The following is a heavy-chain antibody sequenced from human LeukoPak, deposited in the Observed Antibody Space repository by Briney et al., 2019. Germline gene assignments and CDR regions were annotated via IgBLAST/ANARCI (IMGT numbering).Heavy chain of an antibody. V-gene: IGHV1-69*05. CDR1: GGTFSSYA. D-gene: IGHD2/OR15-2a*01. CDR2: IIPIFGTA. J-gene: IGHJ5*02. CDR3: ARDFFVSHPPAT. Sequence: ASVKVSCKASGGTFSSYAISWVRQAPGQGLEWMGGIIPIFGTANYAQKFQGRVTITTDESTSTAYMELSSLSSEDTAVYYCARDFFVSHPPATWGQGTLVTVSS.